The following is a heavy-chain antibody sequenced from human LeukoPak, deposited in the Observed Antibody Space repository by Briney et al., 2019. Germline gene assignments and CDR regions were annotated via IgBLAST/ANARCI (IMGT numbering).Heavy chain of an antibody. CDR3: ARSLRFLEWLPTRY. J-gene: IGHJ4*02. V-gene: IGHV1-3*01. CDR2: INAGNGNT. Sequence: GASVKVSCKASGYTFTSYAMHWVRQAPGQRLEWMGWINAGNGNTKYSQKFQGRVTITRDTSASTAYMELSSLRSEDTAVYYCARSLRFLEWLPTRYWGQGTLVTVSS. D-gene: IGHD3-3*01. CDR1: GYTFTSYA.